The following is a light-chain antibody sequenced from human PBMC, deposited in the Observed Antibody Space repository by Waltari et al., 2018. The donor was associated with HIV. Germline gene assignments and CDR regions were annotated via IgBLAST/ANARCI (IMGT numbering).Light chain of an antibody. CDR1: PGISNS. V-gene: IGKV1-9*01. CDR2: AAI. CDR3: QQLNSYPPYT. J-gene: IGKJ2*01. Sequence: DIQLTQSPSFLSASVGDRVTITCRPSPGISNSLAWYQQKPGKAPKLPIYAAITLQSGVPSRFSGGGSGTAFTLTINFLQPEDFATYYCQQLNSYPPYTFGQGTKLEIK.